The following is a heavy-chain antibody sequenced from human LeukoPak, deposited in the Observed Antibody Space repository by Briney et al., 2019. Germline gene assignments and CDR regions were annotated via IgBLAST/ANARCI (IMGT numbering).Heavy chain of an antibody. Sequence: GGSLRLSCAASGFTFSSNAMNWVRQAPGKGLEWVAVISYDGNNKYYADSVKGRFTISRGNSNLYLQMNSLRPDDTAVYYCARAGTGITIFGGPTSGAFDIWGQGTMVTVSS. CDR1: GFTFSSNA. CDR3: ARAGTGITIFGGPTSGAFDI. CDR2: ISYDGNNK. V-gene: IGHV3-30*04. D-gene: IGHD3-3*01. J-gene: IGHJ3*02.